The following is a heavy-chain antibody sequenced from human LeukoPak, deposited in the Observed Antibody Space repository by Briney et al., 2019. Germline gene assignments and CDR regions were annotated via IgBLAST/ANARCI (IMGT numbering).Heavy chain of an antibody. J-gene: IGHJ4*02. CDR2: IYDSRTI. CDR1: GGSISSGSHH. D-gene: IGHD4-23*01. Sequence: SETLSLTCTVSGGSISSGSHHWGWFRQSPGKGLEWIGSIYDSRTIYYNPSLNNRVTISAVTSKNQSSLQLNSVTAADTAVYYCARHDGRSGGTMGALDSWGQGSLVTVSS. CDR3: ARHDGRSGGTMGALDS. V-gene: IGHV4-39*01.